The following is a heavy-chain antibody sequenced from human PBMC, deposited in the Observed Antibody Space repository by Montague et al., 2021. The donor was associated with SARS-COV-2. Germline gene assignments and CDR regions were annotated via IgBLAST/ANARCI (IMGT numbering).Heavy chain of an antibody. CDR1: GFTFSSYW. CDR2: INSDGSST. V-gene: IGHV3-74*01. D-gene: IGHD3-22*01. Sequence: FLRLSCAASGFTFSSYWMHWVRQAPGKGLVWVSRINSDGSSTSYADSVKGRFTISRDNAKNTLYLQMNSLRAEDTAVYYCARVGYDSSGYYYVYYYYGMDVWGQGTTVTVSS. CDR3: ARVGYDSSGYYYVYYYYGMDV. J-gene: IGHJ6*02.